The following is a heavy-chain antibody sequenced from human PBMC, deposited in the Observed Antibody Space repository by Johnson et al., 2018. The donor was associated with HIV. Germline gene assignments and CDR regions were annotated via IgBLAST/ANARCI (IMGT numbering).Heavy chain of an antibody. CDR2: IYSGGTT. D-gene: IGHD3-10*01. J-gene: IGHJ3*02. V-gene: IGHV3-66*01. CDR1: GFTFSSNY. Sequence: VQLVESGGGLVKPGGSLRLSCAASGFTFSSNYMSWVRQAPGKGLEWVSLIYSGGTTYYADSVKGRFTISRDNSNNTLYLQMNSLRAEDTAFYYCVSEGFGELFNDAFDIWGQGTMVTVSS. CDR3: VSEGFGELFNDAFDI.